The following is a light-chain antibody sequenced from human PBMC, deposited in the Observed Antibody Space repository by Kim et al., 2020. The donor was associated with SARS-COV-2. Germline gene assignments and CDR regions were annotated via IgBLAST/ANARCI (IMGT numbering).Light chain of an antibody. CDR1: SSDIGGYNY. V-gene: IGLV2-14*01. J-gene: IGLJ3*02. CDR3: SSYTSSSTPV. Sequence: QSALTQPASVSWSPGQSITISCTGTSSDIGGYNYVSWYQQHPGKAPKLMICEVSNRPSGVSNRFSGSKSGNTASLTISGLQAEDEADYYCSSYTSSSTPVFGGGTQLTVL. CDR2: EVS.